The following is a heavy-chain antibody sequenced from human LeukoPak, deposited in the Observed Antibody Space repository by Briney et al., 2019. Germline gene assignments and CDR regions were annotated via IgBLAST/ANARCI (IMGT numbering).Heavy chain of an antibody. Sequence: GASVKVCCKTSGYSFINYDITWVRQASGQGLEWMGWMRPNSGKTGYAQKFQGRVTMTRNISISTAYMELSSLRSEDTAVYYCARERGGQAGSYFASWDQGTLVTVSS. V-gene: IGHV1-8*01. D-gene: IGHD1-26*01. CDR2: MRPNSGKT. CDR1: GYSFINYD. J-gene: IGHJ4*02. CDR3: ARERGGQAGSYFAS.